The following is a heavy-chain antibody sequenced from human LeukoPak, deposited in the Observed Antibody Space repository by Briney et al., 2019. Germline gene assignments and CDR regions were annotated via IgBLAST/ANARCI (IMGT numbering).Heavy chain of an antibody. CDR1: GGSISSGDYY. V-gene: IGHV4-30-4*01. CDR3: ARVEWNYFDY. J-gene: IGHJ4*02. D-gene: IGHD3-3*01. Sequence: SETLSLTCTVSGGSISSGDYYWSWIRQPPGKGLEWIGYIYYSRSTYYNPSLKSRVTISVDTSKNQFSLKLSSVTAADTAVYYCARVEWNYFDYWGQGTLVTVSS. CDR2: IYYSRST.